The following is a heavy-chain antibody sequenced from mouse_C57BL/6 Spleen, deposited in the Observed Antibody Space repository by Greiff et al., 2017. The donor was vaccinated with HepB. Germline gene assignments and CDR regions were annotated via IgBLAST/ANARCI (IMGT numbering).Heavy chain of an antibody. CDR1: GYAFTNYL. CDR3: AREAVVADY. J-gene: IGHJ2*01. V-gene: IGHV1-54*01. Sequence: VQLQESGAELVRPGPSVKVSCKASGYAFTNYLIEWVKQRPGQGLEWIGVINPGSGGTNYNEKFKGKATLTADKSSSTAYMQLSSLTSEDSAVYFCAREAVVADYWGQGTTLTVSS. CDR2: INPGSGGT. D-gene: IGHD1-1*01.